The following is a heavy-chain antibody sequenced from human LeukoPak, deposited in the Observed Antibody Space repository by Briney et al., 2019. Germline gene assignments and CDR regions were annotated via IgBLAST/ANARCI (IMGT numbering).Heavy chain of an antibody. J-gene: IGHJ4*02. CDR1: GFTFSSYA. Sequence: GGSPRLSCAASGFTFSSYAMHWVRQAPGKGLEWVAVISYDGSNKYYADSVKGRFTISRDNSKNTLYLQMNSLRAEDTAVYYCARDKYSSSSYYFDYWGQGTVVTVSS. V-gene: IGHV3-30-3*01. CDR2: ISYDGSNK. D-gene: IGHD6-6*01. CDR3: ARDKYSSSSYYFDY.